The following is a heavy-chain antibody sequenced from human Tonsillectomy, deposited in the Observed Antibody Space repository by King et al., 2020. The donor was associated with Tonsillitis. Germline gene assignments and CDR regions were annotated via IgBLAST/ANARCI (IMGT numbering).Heavy chain of an antibody. D-gene: IGHD6-19*01. CDR1: GLTFSSYS. CDR3: ARGIAVPDPFDF. CDR2: ISFGSDYI. V-gene: IGHV3-21*01. J-gene: IGHJ4*02. Sequence: EVQLVESGGGLVKPGGSLRLSCAASGLTFSSYSMSWVRQAPGKGLEWVSSISFGSDYIYYADSVKGRFIISRDNAKNSLYLKMNSLRAEDTAVYYCARGIAVPDPFDFWGQGTRVSISS.